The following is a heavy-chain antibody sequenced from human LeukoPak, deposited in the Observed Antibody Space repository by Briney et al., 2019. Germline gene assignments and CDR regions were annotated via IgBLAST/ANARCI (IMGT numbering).Heavy chain of an antibody. CDR1: GFTFSSYA. J-gene: IGHJ3*02. CDR3: ARVTRSISAFDI. CDR2: ISYDGSNK. Sequence: GGSLRLSCAASGFTFSSYAMHWVRQAPGKGLEWVAVISYDGSNKYYADSVKGRFTISRDNSKNTLYLQMNSLRAEDTAVYYCARVTRSISAFDIWGQGTMVTVSS. V-gene: IGHV3-30*04. D-gene: IGHD5-12*01.